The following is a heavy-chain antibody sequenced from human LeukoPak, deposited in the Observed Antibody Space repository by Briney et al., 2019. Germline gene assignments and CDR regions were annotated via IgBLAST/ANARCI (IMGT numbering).Heavy chain of an antibody. CDR1: GGTFSSYA. CDR3: ARDSPLLYGGRFDY. D-gene: IGHD4-23*01. CDR2: LIPIFGTA. J-gene: IGHJ4*02. Sequence: ASVKVSCKASGGTFSSYAISWVRPAPGQGLEWMGRLIPIFGTANYAQKFQGRVTITADESTSTAYMELSSLRSEDTAVYYCARDSPLLYGGRFDYWGQGTLVTVSS. V-gene: IGHV1-69*01.